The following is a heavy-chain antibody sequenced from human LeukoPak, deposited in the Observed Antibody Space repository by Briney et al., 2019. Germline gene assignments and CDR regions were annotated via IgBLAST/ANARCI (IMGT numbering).Heavy chain of an antibody. CDR3: AKTSIAAAAGDHFDY. Sequence: PGGSLRLSCATSGVTFSIYAMSWVRQAPGKGLEWVSAISGSGGSTYYADSVKGRFTISRDNSKNTLYLQMNSLRAEDTAVYYCAKTSIAAAAGDHFDYWGQGTLVTVSS. V-gene: IGHV3-23*01. D-gene: IGHD6-13*01. J-gene: IGHJ4*02. CDR1: GVTFSIYA. CDR2: ISGSGGST.